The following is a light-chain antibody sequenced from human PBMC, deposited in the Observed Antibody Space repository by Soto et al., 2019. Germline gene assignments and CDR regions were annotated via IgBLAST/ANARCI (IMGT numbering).Light chain of an antibody. Sequence: QSVLTQPPSVSGAPGQRVTISCTGSSSNIGAGYDVHWYQQLPGTAPKLHIYGNSNRPSGVPDRFSGSKSGTSASLAITGFQDEDEADYYCQSYDSSLSGWLFGGGTKLTVL. J-gene: IGLJ3*02. CDR2: GNS. CDR3: QSYDSSLSGWL. CDR1: SSNIGAGYD. V-gene: IGLV1-40*01.